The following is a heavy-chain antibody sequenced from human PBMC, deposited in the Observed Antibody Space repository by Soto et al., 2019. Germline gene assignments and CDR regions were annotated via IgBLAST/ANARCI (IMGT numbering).Heavy chain of an antibody. V-gene: IGHV3-66*01. CDR2: IYSGGST. CDR1: GFTVSSNY. Sequence: EVQLVESGGGLVQPGGSLRLSCAASGFTVSSNYMSWVRQAPGKGLEWVSVIYSGGSTYYADSVKGRFTISRDNSKNTLYVQMDSLRAEVTAVYYCAREDGYRGGDAFDIWGQGKMVTVSS. D-gene: IGHD5-12*01. CDR3: AREDGYRGGDAFDI. J-gene: IGHJ3*02.